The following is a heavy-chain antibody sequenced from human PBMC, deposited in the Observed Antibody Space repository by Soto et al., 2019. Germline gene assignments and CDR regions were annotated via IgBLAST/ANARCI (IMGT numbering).Heavy chain of an antibody. D-gene: IGHD1-1*01. V-gene: IGHV4-34*01. J-gene: IGHJ6*02. CDR1: GGSFSGFY. CDR2: INHSGGA. CDR3: SRTPYRRQLVRYYYYYGLDV. Sequence: SETLSLTCAVNGGSFSGFYWTWIRQSPGRGLEWIGEINHSGGARYSPSLKSRVTISLDTSNNQFSLKLSSVTAADTAVYYCSRTPYRRQLVRYYYYYGLDVWGQGTTVTVSS.